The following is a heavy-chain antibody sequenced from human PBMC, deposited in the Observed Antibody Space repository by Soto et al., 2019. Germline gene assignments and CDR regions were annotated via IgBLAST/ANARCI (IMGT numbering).Heavy chain of an antibody. V-gene: IGHV4-39*01. D-gene: IGHD5-12*01. CDR3: ARLNSGYERGVAGVDY. CDR2: IYYSGST. J-gene: IGHJ4*02. CDR1: GGSISSSSYY. Sequence: QLQLQESGPGLVKPSETLSLTCTVSGGSISSSSYYWGWIRQPPGKGLEWIGSIYYSGSTYYNPSRKSRVTISVDTSKNQFSLKLSSVTAADTAVYYCARLNSGYERGVAGVDYWGQGTLVTVSS.